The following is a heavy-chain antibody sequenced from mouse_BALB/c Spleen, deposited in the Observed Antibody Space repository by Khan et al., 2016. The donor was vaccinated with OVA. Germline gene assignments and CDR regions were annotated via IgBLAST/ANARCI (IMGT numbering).Heavy chain of an antibody. CDR3: TRTPGYYGSNYFDQ. J-gene: IGHJ2*03. D-gene: IGHD1-1*01. CDR1: GFTFSDYG. Sequence: EVQLQESGGDLVKPGGSLKLSCAASGFTFSDYGMSWVRQTPEKRLGWVATISSGGSFTYYLDSVKGRFTIFRDSAKNTLYLQMSSLRSEDTAMYYCTRTPGYYGSNYFDQWGQGTSLTVSS. V-gene: IGHV5-9-3*01. CDR2: ISSGGSFT.